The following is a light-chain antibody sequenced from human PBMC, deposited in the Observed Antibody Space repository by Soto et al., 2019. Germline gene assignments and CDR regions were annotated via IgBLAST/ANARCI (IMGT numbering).Light chain of an antibody. CDR1: QSVFYSSNNRNY. V-gene: IGKV4-1*01. CDR2: WAS. Sequence: DIVMTQSPDSLAVSLGERATISCKSSQSVFYSSNNRNYLAWYQQKPGQPPKLLFYWASTRESGVPDRFSGSGSGTDFTLTISSLQAEDVAVYYCQRYYGDPPGITFGQGTRLEIK. J-gene: IGKJ5*01. CDR3: QRYYGDPPGIT.